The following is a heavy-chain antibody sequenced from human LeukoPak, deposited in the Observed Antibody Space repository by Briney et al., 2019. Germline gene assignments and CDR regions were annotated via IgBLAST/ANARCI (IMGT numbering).Heavy chain of an antibody. Sequence: ASVKVSCTASGYTFTSYGISWVRQAPGQGLEWMGWISAYNGNTNYAQKVQGRVTMTTDTSTSTAYMELSSLRAEDTAVYYCARESGGWYYDSSGYRSTDVWGEGTTVTDSS. D-gene: IGHD3-22*01. CDR3: ARESGGWYYDSSGYRSTDV. J-gene: IGHJ6*01. V-gene: IGHV1-18*01. CDR2: ISAYNGNT. CDR1: GYTFTSYG.